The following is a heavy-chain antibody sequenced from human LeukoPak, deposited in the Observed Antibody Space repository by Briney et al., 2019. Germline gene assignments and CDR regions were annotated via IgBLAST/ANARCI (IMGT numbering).Heavy chain of an antibody. D-gene: IGHD3-22*01. CDR2: IDNAGSIT. CDR3: ARDSGPSAYYDSSGYLPY. Sequence: GGSLSLSCAASGFTFSNYWIHWVRQAPGKGLVWVSRIDNAGSITTYADSVKGRFTISRDNAENTLYLQMNSLRAEDTAVYYCARDSGPSAYYDSSGYLPYWGQGTLVTVSS. V-gene: IGHV3-74*03. J-gene: IGHJ4*02. CDR1: GFTFSNYW.